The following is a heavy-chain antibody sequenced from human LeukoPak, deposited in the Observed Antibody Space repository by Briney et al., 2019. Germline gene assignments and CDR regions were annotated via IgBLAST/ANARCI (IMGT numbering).Heavy chain of an antibody. V-gene: IGHV3-7*01. D-gene: IGHD2-15*01. J-gene: IGHJ4*02. Sequence: GGSLRLSCGASGFTLSSNWMTWVRQAPGRGLEWVASINQDGSVKYYVDSVKGRFTISRDNARNSLSLQMNSLGVEDTAVYYCARDAWGVVADFDYWGQGILVTVSS. CDR3: ARDAWGVVADFDY. CDR1: GFTLSSNW. CDR2: INQDGSVK.